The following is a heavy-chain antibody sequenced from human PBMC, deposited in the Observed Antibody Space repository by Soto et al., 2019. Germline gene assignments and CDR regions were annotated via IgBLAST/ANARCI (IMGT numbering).Heavy chain of an antibody. Sequence: GGSLRLSCVASGFMFSSYAMSWVRQAPGKGLEWVSVISGGGDSPKYAESVKGRFTVSRDNSKNTLYLQMSSLRAEDAATYFCARDMTATGMGARRESLDLWGQGTLVTVSS. CDR1: GFMFSSYA. CDR2: ISGGGDSP. CDR3: ARDMTATGMGARRESLDL. D-gene: IGHD2-21*02. V-gene: IGHV3-23*01. J-gene: IGHJ5*02.